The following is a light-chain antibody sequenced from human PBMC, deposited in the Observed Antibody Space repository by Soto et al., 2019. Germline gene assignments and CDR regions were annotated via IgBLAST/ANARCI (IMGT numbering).Light chain of an antibody. Sequence: EIVLTQSPATLSLSPGERATLSCRASQSVSSYLAWYQQKPGRAPRLLIYDASNRATGIPARFSGSGSGTDFTLTISSLEPEDFVVYYCQQRSNWPLTFGGGTKVDIK. V-gene: IGKV3-11*01. CDR3: QQRSNWPLT. CDR2: DAS. J-gene: IGKJ4*01. CDR1: QSVSSY.